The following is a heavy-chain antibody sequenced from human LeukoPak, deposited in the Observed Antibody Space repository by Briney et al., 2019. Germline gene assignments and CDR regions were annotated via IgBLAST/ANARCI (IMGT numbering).Heavy chain of an antibody. D-gene: IGHD3-10*01. CDR2: FDPEDGET. V-gene: IGHV1-24*01. J-gene: IGHJ5*02. CDR1: GYTLTELS. Sequence: GASVKVSCKVSGYTLTELSMHWVRQAPGKGLEWMGGFDPEDGETIYAQKFQGRVTMTEDTSTDTAYMELSSLRSEDTAVYYCATTRQITMVRGVIFTSPHWFDPWGQGTLVTVSS. CDR3: ATTRQITMVRGVIFTSPHWFDP.